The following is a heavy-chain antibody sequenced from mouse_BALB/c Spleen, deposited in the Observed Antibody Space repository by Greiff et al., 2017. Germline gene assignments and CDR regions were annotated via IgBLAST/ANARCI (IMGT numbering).Heavy chain of an antibody. CDR2: INPDSSTI. CDR1: GFDFSRYW. Sequence: EVNLVESGGGLVQPGGSLKLSCAASGFDFSRYWMSWVRQAPGKGLEWIGEINPDSSTINYTPSLKDKFIISRDNAKNTLYLQMSKVRSEDTALYYCARRYYGNLDYWGQGTSVTVSS. J-gene: IGHJ4*01. D-gene: IGHD2-1*01. V-gene: IGHV4-1*02. CDR3: ARRYYGNLDY.